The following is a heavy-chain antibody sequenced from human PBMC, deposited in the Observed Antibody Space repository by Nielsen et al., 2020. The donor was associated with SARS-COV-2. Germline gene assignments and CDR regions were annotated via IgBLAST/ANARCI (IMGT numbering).Heavy chain of an antibody. CDR1: GGSISSYY. CDR3: ARAIRGVTLSFDY. Sequence: SETLSLTCTVSGGSISSYYWSWIRQPPGKGLEWIGYIYYSGSTNYNPSLKSRVTISVDTSKNQFSLKLSSVTAADTAVYYCARAIRGVTLSFDYWGQGTLVTVSS. V-gene: IGHV4-59*01. CDR2: IYYSGST. D-gene: IGHD3-10*01. J-gene: IGHJ4*02.